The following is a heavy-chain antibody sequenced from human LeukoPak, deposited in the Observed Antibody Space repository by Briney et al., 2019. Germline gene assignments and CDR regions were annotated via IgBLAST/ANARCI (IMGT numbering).Heavy chain of an antibody. D-gene: IGHD2-2*01. CDR3: AKVDCSSTSCCGDY. J-gene: IGHJ4*02. CDR2: ISGSGGST. Sequence: GGSLRLSCAASGFTFSSFAMSWVRQAPGKRLEWVSAISGSGGSTYYADSVKGRFTISRDNSKNTLYLQMNSLRAEDTAVYYCAKVDCSSTSCCGDYWGQGTLVTVSS. V-gene: IGHV3-23*01. CDR1: GFTFSSFA.